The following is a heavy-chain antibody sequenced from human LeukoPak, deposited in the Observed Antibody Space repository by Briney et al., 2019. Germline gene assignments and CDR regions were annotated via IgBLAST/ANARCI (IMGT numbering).Heavy chain of an antibody. CDR3: SRENGAFSPFGY. CDR1: GGSITSTNC. CDR2: VSLSGLT. D-gene: IGHD2-8*01. J-gene: IGHJ4*02. Sequence: SETLSLTCGVSGGSITSTNCWSWVRQPPGQGLEWIGEVSLSGLTNYNPSLSSRVIMALDTSKNNLSPNLTSVTAADTAVYYCSRENGAFSPFGYWGQGTLVTVPS. V-gene: IGHV4-4*02.